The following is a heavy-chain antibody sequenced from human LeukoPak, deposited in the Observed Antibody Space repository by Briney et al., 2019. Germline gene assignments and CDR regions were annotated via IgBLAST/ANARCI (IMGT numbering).Heavy chain of an antibody. D-gene: IGHD6-13*01. CDR2: IYYSGST. V-gene: IGHV4-39*01. J-gene: IGHJ4*02. Sequence: SETLSLTCTVSGGSISSSSYYWGWIRQPPGKGLEWIGSIYYSGSTYYNPSLKSRVTISVDTSKNQFSLKLSSVTAADTAVYYCARAVWYSSSYYDYWGQGTLVTVSS. CDR1: GGSISSSSYY. CDR3: ARAVWYSSSYYDY.